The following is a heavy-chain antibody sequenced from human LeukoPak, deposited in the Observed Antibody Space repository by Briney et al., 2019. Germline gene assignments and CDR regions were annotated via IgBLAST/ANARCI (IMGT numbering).Heavy chain of an antibody. Sequence: SETLSLTCAVYGGSFSGYYWSWIRQPPGKWLEWIGEINQSGSTNYNPSLKSRVTISVDMSKNQFSLKLSSVTAADTAVYYCARGPPAKPGTGYYYGMDVWGQGTTVTVSS. D-gene: IGHD2-2*01. CDR1: GGSFSGYY. J-gene: IGHJ6*02. CDR3: ARGPPAKPGTGYYYGMDV. V-gene: IGHV4-34*01. CDR2: INQSGST.